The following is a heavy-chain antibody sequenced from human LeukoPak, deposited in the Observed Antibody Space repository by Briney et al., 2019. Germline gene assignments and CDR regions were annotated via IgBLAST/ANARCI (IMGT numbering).Heavy chain of an antibody. V-gene: IGHV4-4*07. Sequence: SETLTLTCTVSGGSITSYYWTYIRQPAGKGLEWIGRIHTSGSTNYNPSLKSRVTMSIDTSKNHFSLNLSSVTAADTAMYYCAREFSGTSIAARVFDSWGQGTLVTVSS. CDR2: IHTSGST. J-gene: IGHJ4*02. CDR3: AREFSGTSIAARVFDS. CDR1: GGSITSYY. D-gene: IGHD6-6*01.